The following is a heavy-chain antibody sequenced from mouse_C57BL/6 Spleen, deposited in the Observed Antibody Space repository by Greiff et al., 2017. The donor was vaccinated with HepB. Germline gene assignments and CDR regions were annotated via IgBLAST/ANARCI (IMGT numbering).Heavy chain of an antibody. Sequence: EVQGVESGGGLVQPKGSLKLSCAASGFTFNTYAMHWVRQAPGKGLEWVARIRSKSSNYATYYADSVKDRFTISRDDSQSMLYLQMNNLKTEDTAMYYCVRGDYYGSSYPPYAMDYWGQGTSVTVSS. D-gene: IGHD1-1*01. V-gene: IGHV10-3*01. CDR3: VRGDYYGSSYPPYAMDY. CDR1: GFTFNTYA. CDR2: IRSKSSNYAT. J-gene: IGHJ4*01.